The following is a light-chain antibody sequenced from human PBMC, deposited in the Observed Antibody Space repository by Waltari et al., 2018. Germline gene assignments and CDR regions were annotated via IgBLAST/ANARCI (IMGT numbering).Light chain of an antibody. J-gene: IGKJ1*01. CDR3: QQSYNTPRT. CDR1: QTIVTY. CDR2: AAS. Sequence: DIQMTQSPSSLSASVGDRVTITCRASQTIVTYLSWYQQKPGKAPRLLIYAASSLESGVPSRFSGSGSGTEFTLTISSLQPEDFATYYCQQSYNTPRTFGQGTKVEIK. V-gene: IGKV1-39*01.